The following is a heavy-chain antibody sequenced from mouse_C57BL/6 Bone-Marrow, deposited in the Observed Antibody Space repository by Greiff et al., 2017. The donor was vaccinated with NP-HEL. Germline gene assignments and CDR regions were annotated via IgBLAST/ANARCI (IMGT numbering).Heavy chain of an antibody. CDR1: GYTFTSYW. CDR2: IHPNSGST. CDR3: ALTGTGWYFDV. Sequence: VQLQQSGAELVKPGASVKLSCKASGYTFTSYWMHWVKQRPGQGLEWIGMIHPNSGSTNYNEKFKSKATLTVDKSSSTAYMQLSSLTSEDSAVYYCALTGTGWYFDVWGTGTTVTVSS. J-gene: IGHJ1*03. V-gene: IGHV1-64*01. D-gene: IGHD4-1*01.